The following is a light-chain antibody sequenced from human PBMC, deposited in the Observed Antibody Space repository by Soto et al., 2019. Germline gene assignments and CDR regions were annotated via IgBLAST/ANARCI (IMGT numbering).Light chain of an antibody. CDR2: YDS. J-gene: IGLJ2*01. CDR3: QVWDISSNHVV. Sequence: SYELTQPPSMSVAPGKTARITCGGNNIGSKSVHWYQQKAGQAPILAMYYDSDRPSGIPERFSGSNSGNTATLTISTVEAGDEADYYCQVWDISSNHVVFGGGTKLTVL. CDR1: NIGSKS. V-gene: IGLV3-21*04.